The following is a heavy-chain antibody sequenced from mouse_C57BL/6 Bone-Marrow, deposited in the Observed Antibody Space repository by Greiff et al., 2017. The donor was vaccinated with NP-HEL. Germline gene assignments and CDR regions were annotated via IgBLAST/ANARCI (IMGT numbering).Heavy chain of an antibody. CDR3: ARRVLLLRREGYFDV. CDR2: ILPGSGST. D-gene: IGHD1-1*01. CDR1: GYTFTGYW. V-gene: IGHV1-9*01. J-gene: IGHJ1*03. Sequence: VMLVESGAELMKPGASVKLSCKATGYTFTGYWIEWVKQRPGHGLEWIGEILPGSGSTNYNEKFKGKATFTADTSSNTAYMQRSSLTTEDSAIYYCARRVLLLRREGYFDVWGTGTTVTVSS.